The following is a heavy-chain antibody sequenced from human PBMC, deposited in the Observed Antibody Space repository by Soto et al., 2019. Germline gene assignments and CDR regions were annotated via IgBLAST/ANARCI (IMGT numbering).Heavy chain of an antibody. CDR2: ISAYNGNT. V-gene: IGHV1-18*01. J-gene: IGHJ6*02. D-gene: IGHD4-17*01. Sequence: GASVKVSCKASGYTFTSYGISWVRQAPGQGLEWMGWISAYNGNTNYAQKLQGRVTMTTDTSTSTAYMELRSLRSDDTAVYYCARADYGDYFEYYYYGMDVWGQGTTVTVSS. CDR3: ARADYGDYFEYYYYGMDV. CDR1: GYTFTSYG.